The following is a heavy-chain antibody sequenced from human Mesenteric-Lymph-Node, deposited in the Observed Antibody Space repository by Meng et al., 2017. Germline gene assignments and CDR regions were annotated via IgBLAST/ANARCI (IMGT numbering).Heavy chain of an antibody. Sequence: GESLKISCAASGFTFSNSDMNWVRQAPGKGLEWVSAISGSGDNTYYADSVKGRFTIYRDNPKITLYLQMNSLKAEDTAVYYCAKGRGYCSGGSCYSDYWGQGTLVTVSS. J-gene: IGHJ4*02. V-gene: IGHV3-23*01. CDR3: AKGRGYCSGGSCYSDY. CDR2: ISGSGDNT. CDR1: GFTFSNSD. D-gene: IGHD2-15*01.